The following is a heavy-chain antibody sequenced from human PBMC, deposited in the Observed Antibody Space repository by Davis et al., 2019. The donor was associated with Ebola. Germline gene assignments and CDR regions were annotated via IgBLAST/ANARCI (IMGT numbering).Heavy chain of an antibody. V-gene: IGHV3-53*04. J-gene: IGHJ4*02. D-gene: IGHD5-24*01. Sequence: GESLKISCAASGFTVSSNYMSWVRQAPGKGLEWVSVIYSGGSTYYADSVKGRFTISRHNSKNTLYLQMNSLRAEDTAVYYCAREMMATINYRSQETLVTVSS. CDR3: AREMMATINY. CDR1: GFTVSSNY. CDR2: IYSGGST.